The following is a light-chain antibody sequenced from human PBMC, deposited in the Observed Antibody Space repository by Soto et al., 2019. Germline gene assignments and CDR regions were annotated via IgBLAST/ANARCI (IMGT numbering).Light chain of an antibody. Sequence: ETVLTQSPVTLSLSPGERATLSCRASQSVGSSLGWYQQKPGQAPRLLIYDASNRATGIPARFSGSGSGTDFTLTISSLEPEDVAVYYCQQRYFWPLTFGQGTRVGIK. CDR1: QSVGSS. J-gene: IGKJ1*01. CDR3: QQRYFWPLT. V-gene: IGKV3-11*01. CDR2: DAS.